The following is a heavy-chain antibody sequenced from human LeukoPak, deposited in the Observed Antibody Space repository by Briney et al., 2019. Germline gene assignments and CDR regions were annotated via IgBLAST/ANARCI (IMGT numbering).Heavy chain of an antibody. J-gene: IGHJ3*02. CDR2: ISYDGSNK. Sequence: GSLRLSCAASGFTFSSYAMHWVRQAPGKGLEWVAVISYDGSNKYYADSVKGRFTISRDNSKNTLYLQMNSLRAEDTATYYCAKMPLAVAGTGDDAFDIWGQGTMVTVSS. V-gene: IGHV3-30*04. CDR3: AKMPLAVAGTGDDAFDI. D-gene: IGHD6-19*01. CDR1: GFTFSSYA.